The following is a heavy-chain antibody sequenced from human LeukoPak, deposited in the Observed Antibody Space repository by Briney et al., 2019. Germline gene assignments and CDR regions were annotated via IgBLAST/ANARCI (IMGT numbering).Heavy chain of an antibody. D-gene: IGHD2-15*01. CDR2: ISGSGGST. CDR3: AILEMDIVVVVAARHFDY. Sequence: GGSLRLSCAASGFTFSSYAMSWVRQAPGKGLEWVSAISGSGGSTYYADPVKGRFTISRDNSKNTLYLQMNSLRAEDTAVYYCAILEMDIVVVVAARHFDYWGQGTLVTVSS. CDR1: GFTFSSYA. V-gene: IGHV3-23*01. J-gene: IGHJ4*02.